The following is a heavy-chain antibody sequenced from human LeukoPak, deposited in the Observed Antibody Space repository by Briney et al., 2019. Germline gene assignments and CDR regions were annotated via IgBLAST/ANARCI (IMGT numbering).Heavy chain of an antibody. CDR3: ARIVVLEAATGY. CDR2: IRSKADGGTA. Sequence: GGSLRLSCEASGFTFSDAWMYWVRQAPGKGLEWVGRIRSKADGGTADYAAPVKGRLTISRDGSKNTVYLHMNSLKTEDTAVYYCARIVVLEAATGYWGQGTLVTVSS. CDR1: GFTFSDAW. D-gene: IGHD2-15*01. V-gene: IGHV3-15*01. J-gene: IGHJ4*02.